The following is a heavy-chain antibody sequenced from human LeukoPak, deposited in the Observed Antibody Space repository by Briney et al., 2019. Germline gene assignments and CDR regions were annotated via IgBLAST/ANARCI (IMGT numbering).Heavy chain of an antibody. CDR1: GGSISSYY. V-gene: IGHV4-59*08. J-gene: IGHJ6*02. Sequence: SETLSLTCTVSGGSISSYYWSWIRQPPGKGLEWIGYIYYSGSTNYNPSLKSRVTISVDTSKNQFSLKLSSVTAADTAVYYCARWGGDGYKGYYYYYGMDVWGQGTTVTVSS. CDR3: ARWGGDGYKGYYYYYGMDV. D-gene: IGHD5-24*01. CDR2: IYYSGST.